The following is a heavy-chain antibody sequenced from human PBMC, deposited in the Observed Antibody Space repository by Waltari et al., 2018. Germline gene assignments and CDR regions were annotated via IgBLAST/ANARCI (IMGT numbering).Heavy chain of an antibody. V-gene: IGHV3-30*18. Sequence: QVQLVESGGGVVQPGRSLRLSCAASGFTFSSYGMHWVRQAPGKGLEWVAVRSYDGSNKYYSDSVKCRFTISRDNSKNTLYLQMNSLRAEDTTVYYCAKQLDEVATLDYWGQGTLVTVSS. CDR1: GFTFSSYG. CDR3: AKQLDEVATLDY. CDR2: RSYDGSNK. J-gene: IGHJ4*02. D-gene: IGHD5-12*01.